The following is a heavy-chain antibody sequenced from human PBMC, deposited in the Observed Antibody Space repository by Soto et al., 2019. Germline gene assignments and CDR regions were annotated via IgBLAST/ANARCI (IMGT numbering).Heavy chain of an antibody. CDR3: STQLAYYYHGQAV. CDR2: IDPIDSYT. J-gene: IGHJ6*01. V-gene: IGHV5-10-1*01. Sequence: DSLKISCKGSRYSVTSYWISWVRQMPGKGLECMGRIDPIDSYTNYSPSFQGHVTISADKSISTAYLQWSSLKGSDTTMDYFSTQLAYYYHGQAVWGHGPTDTV. D-gene: IGHD1-1*01. CDR1: RYSVTSYW.